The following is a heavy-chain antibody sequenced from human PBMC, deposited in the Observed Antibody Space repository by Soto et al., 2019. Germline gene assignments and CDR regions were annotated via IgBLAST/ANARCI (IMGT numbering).Heavy chain of an antibody. Sequence: ASVKVSCKGSGYTFSNYGISWVRQAPRQGLEWMGWISAYSGNTDYAQKFQGRITLTTDSPTNTVYMELKSLKSDDTAVYYCARASLAGIKWADYWGQGTQVTVYS. D-gene: IGHD1-1*01. V-gene: IGHV1-18*01. CDR3: ARASLAGIKWADY. CDR2: ISAYSGNT. CDR1: GYTFSNYG. J-gene: IGHJ4*02.